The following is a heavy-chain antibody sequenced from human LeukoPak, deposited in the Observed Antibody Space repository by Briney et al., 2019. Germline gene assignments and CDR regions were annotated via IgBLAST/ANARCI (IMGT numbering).Heavy chain of an antibody. J-gene: IGHJ4*02. Sequence: GGSLRLSCAASGFTFSSYSMNWVRQSPGKGLEWVAVIWYDGSNKLYADSVKGRFTISRDNSRNTLYLQMNSLSAEDTAVYYCARDRYSSMWSVFEYWGQGALVTVSS. D-gene: IGHD6-13*01. CDR2: IWYDGSNK. V-gene: IGHV3-33*08. CDR1: GFTFSSYS. CDR3: ARDRYSSMWSVFEY.